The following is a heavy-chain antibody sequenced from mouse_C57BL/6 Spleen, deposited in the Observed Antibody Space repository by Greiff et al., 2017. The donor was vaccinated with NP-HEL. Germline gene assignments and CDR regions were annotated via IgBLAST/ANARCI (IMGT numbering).Heavy chain of an antibody. CDR2: IDPENGDT. CDR1: GFTFKDDY. D-gene: IGHD1-1*01. Sequence: EVQLQQSGAELVRPGASVKLSCTASGFTFKDDYMHWVKQRPEQGLEWIGWIDPENGDTEYASKFQGKATITADTSSSTAYLQLSSLTSEDTAVYYGTTWGTVVAHYLDYWGQGTTLTVSS. J-gene: IGHJ2*01. V-gene: IGHV14-4*01. CDR3: TTWGTVVAHYLDY.